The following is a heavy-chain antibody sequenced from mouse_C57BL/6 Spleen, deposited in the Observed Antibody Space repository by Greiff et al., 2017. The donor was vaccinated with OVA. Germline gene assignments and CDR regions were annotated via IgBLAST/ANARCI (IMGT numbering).Heavy chain of an antibody. J-gene: IGHJ4*01. CDR2: ISYDGSN. CDR1: GYSIPSGYY. D-gene: IGHD2-2*01. CDR3: ARDQEGYGDDGYAMDY. Sequence: EVQLQQSGPGLVKPSQSLSLTCSVTGYSIPSGYYWNWIRQFPGNKLEWMGYISYDGSNNYNPSLKNRISITRDTSKNQFFLKLNSVTTEDTATYYCARDQEGYGDDGYAMDYWGQGTSVTVSS. V-gene: IGHV3-6*01.